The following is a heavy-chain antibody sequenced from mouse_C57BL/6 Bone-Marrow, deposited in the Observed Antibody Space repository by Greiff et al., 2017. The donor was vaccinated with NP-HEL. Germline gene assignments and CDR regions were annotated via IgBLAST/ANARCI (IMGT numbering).Heavy chain of an antibody. CDR1: GYTFTDYN. D-gene: IGHD1-1*01. CDR2: INPNNGGT. J-gene: IGHJ1*03. Sequence: LQQSGPELVKPGASVKIPCKASGYTFTDYNMDWVKQSHGKSLEWIGDINPNNGGTIYNQKFKGKATLTVDKSSSTAYMELRSLTSEDTAVYYCARDITTVVDWYFDVWGTGTTVTVSS. V-gene: IGHV1-18*01. CDR3: ARDITTVVDWYFDV.